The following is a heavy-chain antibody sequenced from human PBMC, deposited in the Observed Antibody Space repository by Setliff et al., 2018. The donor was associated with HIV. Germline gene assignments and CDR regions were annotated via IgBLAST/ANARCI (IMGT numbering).Heavy chain of an antibody. CDR2: IYYSGST. CDR3: ARVSCSSTSCYLFDY. V-gene: IGHV4-59*12. J-gene: IGHJ4*02. D-gene: IGHD2-2*01. Sequence: SSETLSLTCTVSGGSISSYYWSWIRQPPGKGLEWIGYIYYSGSTNYNPSLKSRVTMSVDTSKNQFSLKLSSVTATDTAVYYCARVSCSSTSCYLFDYWGQGTLVTVSS. CDR1: GGSISSYY.